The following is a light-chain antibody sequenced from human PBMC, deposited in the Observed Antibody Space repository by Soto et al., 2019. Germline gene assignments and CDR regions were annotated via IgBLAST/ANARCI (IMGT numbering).Light chain of an antibody. V-gene: IGKV1-27*01. J-gene: IGKJ1*01. CDR3: QKYNTAPCT. Sequence: DIQMTQSPSSLSASVGDRVTITCLASQGIRNYLGGYQQKPGKVPKLLIYAASTWQSGVPSRFSGSGSGTDFTLTISNLQPEDVETYYCQKYNTAPCTFGQGTKVEI. CDR1: QGIRNY. CDR2: AAS.